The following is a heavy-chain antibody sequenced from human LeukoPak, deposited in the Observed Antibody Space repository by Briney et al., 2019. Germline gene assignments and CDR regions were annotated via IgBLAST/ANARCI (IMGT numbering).Heavy chain of an antibody. CDR1: GGSFSGYY. Sequence: SETLSLTCAAYGGSFSGYYWSWIRQPPGKGLEGIGEINHSGSTNYNPSLKSRVTISVDTSKNQFSLKLSSVTAAATAVYYCARGAAYCGGDCYTRTSDFDYWGQGTLVTVSS. J-gene: IGHJ4*02. CDR3: ARGAAYCGGDCYTRTSDFDY. D-gene: IGHD2-21*02. CDR2: INHSGST. V-gene: IGHV4-34*01.